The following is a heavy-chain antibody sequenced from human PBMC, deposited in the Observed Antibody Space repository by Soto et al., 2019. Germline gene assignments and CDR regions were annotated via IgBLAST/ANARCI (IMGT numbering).Heavy chain of an antibody. CDR1: GGSIISSNHY. CDR3: ASHYFDSWTGHYTGVFYFDF. J-gene: IGHJ4*02. Sequence: SETLSLTCTVSGGSIISSNHYWAWIRQPPGGGLDLIGSMYHSGNTYYNPSLNSRVTISVDTSKNQFSLKLSSVTAADTALYFCASHYFDSWTGHYTGVFYFDFWGQGALVTVS. D-gene: IGHD3-9*01. V-gene: IGHV4-39*01. CDR2: MYHSGNT.